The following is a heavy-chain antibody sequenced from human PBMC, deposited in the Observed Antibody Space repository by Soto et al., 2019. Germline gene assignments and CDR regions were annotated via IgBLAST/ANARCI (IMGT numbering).Heavy chain of an antibody. D-gene: IGHD2-21*01. J-gene: IGHJ4*02. CDR2: IIPIFGTA. V-gene: IGHV1-69*06. Sequence: SVKVSCKASGRTFSSYAISWVRQAPGQGLEWMGGIIPIFGTANSAQKFQGRVTITADKSTSTAYMELSSLRSEDTAVYYCARAVVMATKTSLIVDWGQGTLATVSS. CDR3: ARAVVMATKTSLIVD. CDR1: GRTFSSYA.